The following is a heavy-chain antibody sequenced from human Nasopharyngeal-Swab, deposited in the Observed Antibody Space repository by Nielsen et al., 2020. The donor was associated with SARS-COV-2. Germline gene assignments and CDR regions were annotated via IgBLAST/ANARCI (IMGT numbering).Heavy chain of an antibody. Sequence: GESLKISCAASGFTFSSYSMNWVRQAPGKGLEWVSSISSSSSYIYYADSVKGRFTISRDNAKNSLYLQMNSLRAEDTAVYYCASVRGGYNRGAFDIWGQGTMVTVSS. V-gene: IGHV3-21*01. CDR1: GFTFSSYS. CDR3: ASVRGGYNRGAFDI. CDR2: ISSSSSYI. J-gene: IGHJ3*02. D-gene: IGHD5-24*01.